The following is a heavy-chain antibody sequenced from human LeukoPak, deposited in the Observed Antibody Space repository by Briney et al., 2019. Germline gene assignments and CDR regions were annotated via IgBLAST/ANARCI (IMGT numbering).Heavy chain of an antibody. Sequence: PGGSLRLSCAASVFTLSSYAMSWVRQAPGKGRECVSLICDSGGSTYYADSPKGRFTISRDNSKNTLYLQMNSLRADDTAVYYCAEETRYCHGGSCCSASFDYWGQGTLVTVSS. D-gene: IGHD2-15*01. CDR2: ICDSGGST. J-gene: IGHJ4*02. CDR1: VFTLSSYA. V-gene: IGHV3-23*01. CDR3: AEETRYCHGGSCCSASFDY.